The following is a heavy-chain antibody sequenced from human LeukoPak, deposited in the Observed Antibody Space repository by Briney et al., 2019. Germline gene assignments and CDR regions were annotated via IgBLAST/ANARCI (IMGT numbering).Heavy chain of an antibody. V-gene: IGHV3-21*01. Sequence: GGSLRFSCAASGFTFSSYSMNWVRQAPGKGLEWVSSISSSSSYIYYADSVKGRFTISRDNAKNSLYLQMNSLRAEDTAVYYCAKRYSSSYGNDYWGQGTLVTVSS. CDR2: ISSSSSYI. J-gene: IGHJ4*02. D-gene: IGHD6-6*01. CDR1: GFTFSSYS. CDR3: AKRYSSSYGNDY.